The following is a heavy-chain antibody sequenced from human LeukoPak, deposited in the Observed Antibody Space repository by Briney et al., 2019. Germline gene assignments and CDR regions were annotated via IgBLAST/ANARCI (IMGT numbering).Heavy chain of an antibody. CDR2: IYYSGST. CDR3: ARVWNSSGWYLGY. V-gene: IGHV4-59*01. D-gene: IGHD6-19*01. CDR1: GGSISSYY. Sequence: SETLSLTCTVSGGSISSYYWSWIRQPPGKGLEWIGYIYYSGSTNYNPSLKSRVTISVDTSKYQFSLKLSSVTAAGTAVYYCARVWNSSGWYLGYWGQGTLVTVSS. J-gene: IGHJ4*02.